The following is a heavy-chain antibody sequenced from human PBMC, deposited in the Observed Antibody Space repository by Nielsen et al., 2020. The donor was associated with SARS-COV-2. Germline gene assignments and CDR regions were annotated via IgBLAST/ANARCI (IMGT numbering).Heavy chain of an antibody. Sequence: SETLSLTCTVSGGSISSGGYYWSWIRQHPGKVLEWIGYIYYSGSSYYNPSLKSRVTISVDTSKNQFSLKLSSVTAADTAVYYCARVDAFSSSAPRFYFDYWGQGTLVTVSS. CDR2: IYYSGSS. J-gene: IGHJ4*02. CDR1: GGSISSGGYY. V-gene: IGHV4-31*03. D-gene: IGHD6-6*01. CDR3: ARVDAFSSSAPRFYFDY.